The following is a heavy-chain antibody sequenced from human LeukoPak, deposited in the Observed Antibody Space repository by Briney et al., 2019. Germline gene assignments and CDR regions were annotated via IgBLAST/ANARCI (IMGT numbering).Heavy chain of an antibody. Sequence: GGSLRLSCAASGFTFDDYAMHWVRKAPGKGLEWVSGISWNSGSIGYADSVKGRFTISRDNAKNSLYLQMNSLRAEDTALYYCAKDSSGYYDNGYFDYWGQGTLVTVSS. CDR2: ISWNSGSI. CDR1: GFTFDDYA. CDR3: AKDSSGYYDNGYFDY. D-gene: IGHD3-22*01. V-gene: IGHV3-9*01. J-gene: IGHJ4*02.